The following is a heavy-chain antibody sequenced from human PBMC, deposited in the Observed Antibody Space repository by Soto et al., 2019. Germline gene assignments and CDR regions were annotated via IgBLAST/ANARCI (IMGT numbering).Heavy chain of an antibody. CDR1: GFTFSDHY. J-gene: IGHJ6*02. Sequence: EVQLVDSGGGLVQPGGSLRLSCAASGFTFSDHYMDWVRQAPGKGLEWVGRSKNKANSYSTEYAASVKGRFTISRDVSKNSLYLQMNSLKTEDTAVYYCDRGAYGPWRMDVWGQGTSVTVSS. CDR2: SKNKANSYST. D-gene: IGHD3-16*01. V-gene: IGHV3-72*01. CDR3: DRGAYGPWRMDV.